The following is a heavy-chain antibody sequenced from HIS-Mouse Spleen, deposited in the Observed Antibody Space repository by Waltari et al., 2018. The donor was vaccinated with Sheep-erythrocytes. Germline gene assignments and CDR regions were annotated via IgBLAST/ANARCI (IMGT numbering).Heavy chain of an antibody. CDR2: ISSSSSYI. D-gene: IGHD1-26*01. CDR1: GFTFISLS. V-gene: IGHV3-21*01. Sequence: EVQLLESGGGLVKPGGSLRLSCAASGFTFISLSLDWVRQAPGKGLEWVSSISSSSSYIYYADSVKGRFTISRDNAKNSLYLQMNSLRAEDTAVYYCARVASGATFDYWGQGTLVTVSS. J-gene: IGHJ4*02. CDR3: ARVASGATFDY.